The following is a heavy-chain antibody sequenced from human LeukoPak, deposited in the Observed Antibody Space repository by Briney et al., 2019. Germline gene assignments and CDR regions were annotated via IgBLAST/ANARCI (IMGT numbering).Heavy chain of an antibody. CDR3: ARGPAIFGVVIMKPLDY. V-gene: IGHV4-38-2*02. CDR1: GYSISSAYY. Sequence: PSETLSLTCTVSGYSISSAYYWGWIRQPPGKGLEWIGSIYHSGSTYYNPSLKSRVTISVDTSKNQFSLKLSSVTAADTAVYYCARGPAIFGVVIMKPLDYWGQGTLVTVSS. D-gene: IGHD3-3*01. J-gene: IGHJ4*02. CDR2: IYHSGST.